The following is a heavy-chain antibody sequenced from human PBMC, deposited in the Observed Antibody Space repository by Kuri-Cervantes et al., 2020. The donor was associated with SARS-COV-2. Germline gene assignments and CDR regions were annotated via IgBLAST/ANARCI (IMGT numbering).Heavy chain of an antibody. CDR2: ISSSSSYI. CDR3: ARDSGPYCGGDCTLDKDNAFDI. J-gene: IGHJ3*02. Sequence: GGSLRLSCAASGFTFSSYSMNWVRQAPGKGLEWVSSISSSSSYIYYADSVKGRFTISRDNAKNSLYLQMNSLRAEDTAVYYCARDSGPYCGGDCTLDKDNAFDIWGQGTMVTVSS. V-gene: IGHV3-21*01. D-gene: IGHD2-21*01. CDR1: GFTFSSYS.